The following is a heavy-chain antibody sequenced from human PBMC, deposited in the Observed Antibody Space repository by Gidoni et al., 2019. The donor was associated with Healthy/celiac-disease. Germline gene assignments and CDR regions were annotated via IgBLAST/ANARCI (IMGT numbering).Heavy chain of an antibody. CDR1: GFNFSDYD. J-gene: IGHJ6*03. D-gene: IGHD3-3*01. CDR2: ISSSGSNI. Sequence: VQLVESGGGVVKPGGSLRLSLAASGFNFSDYDLVWIRQVPGTGLWWVSYISSSGSNIYYAGSVKGRFTIARDNSKNPLYLQMTILRAEDTAVYYFARDHRVGGGYYYYYYMDVWGKGTTVTVSS. CDR3: ARDHRVGGGYYYYYYMDV. V-gene: IGHV3-11*01.